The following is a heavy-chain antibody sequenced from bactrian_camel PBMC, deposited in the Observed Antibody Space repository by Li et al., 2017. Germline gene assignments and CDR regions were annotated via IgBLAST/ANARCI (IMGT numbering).Heavy chain of an antibody. D-gene: IGHD1*01. J-gene: IGHJ4*01. V-gene: IGHV3S10*01. CDR2: IDPDGEE. Sequence: SWFRQKPGMLRREGVATIDPDGEEHYTDSVMGRFSVSKDNAKNTLYLQMNNLEPGDTAMYYCAAKARNLFEGGSCPMLGVPADYTSWGQGTQVTVS. CDR3: AAKARNLFEGGSCPMLGVPADYTS.